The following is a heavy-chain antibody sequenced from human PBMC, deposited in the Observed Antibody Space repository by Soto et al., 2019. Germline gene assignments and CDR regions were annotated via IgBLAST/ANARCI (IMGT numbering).Heavy chain of an antibody. V-gene: IGHV4-59*01. Sequence: SETLSLTCTVSGGSISSYYWSWIRQPPGKGLEWIGYIYYSGSTNYNPSLKSRVTISVDTSKNQFSLKLSSVTAADTAVYYCASGLRFGELGYYYYYYMDVWGKGTTVTVSS. CDR3: ASGLRFGELGYYYYYYMDV. CDR2: IYYSGST. D-gene: IGHD3-10*01. CDR1: GGSISSYY. J-gene: IGHJ6*03.